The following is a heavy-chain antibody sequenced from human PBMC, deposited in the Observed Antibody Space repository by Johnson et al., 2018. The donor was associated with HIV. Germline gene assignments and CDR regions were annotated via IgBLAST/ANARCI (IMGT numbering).Heavy chain of an antibody. D-gene: IGHD3-10*01. J-gene: IGHJ3*02. Sequence: QVQLVESGGGVVQPGRSLRLSCAASGFTLSYYGVHWVRQAPGKGLEWVAVISNDGSNKQYVESVKGRFTISRDNSKKMVNLQMNSLRAEDTAVYYCAREHSEVRYGSNTRGAFDIWGQGTMVTVSS. CDR1: GFTLSYYG. CDR2: ISNDGSNK. CDR3: AREHSEVRYGSNTRGAFDI. V-gene: IGHV3-30*03.